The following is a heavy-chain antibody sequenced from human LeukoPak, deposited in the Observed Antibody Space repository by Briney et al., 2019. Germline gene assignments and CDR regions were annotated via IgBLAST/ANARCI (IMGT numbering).Heavy chain of an antibody. D-gene: IGHD3-3*01. CDR3: ARDESTAVGGVLIRY. J-gene: IGHJ4*02. Sequence: ASVKVSCKASGGTFSSYAISWVRQAPGQGLEWMGRIIPILGIANYAQKFQGRVTITADKSTSTAYMELSSLRSEDTAVYYCARDESTAVGGVLIRYWGQGTLVTVSS. CDR1: GGTFSSYA. CDR2: IIPILGIA. V-gene: IGHV1-69*04.